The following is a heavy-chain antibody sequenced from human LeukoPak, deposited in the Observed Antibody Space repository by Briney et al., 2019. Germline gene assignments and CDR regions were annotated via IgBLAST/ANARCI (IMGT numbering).Heavy chain of an antibody. D-gene: IGHD4-17*01. CDR1: GLIFSSYG. Sequence: QSGGSLRLSCAASGLIFSSYGMHWVRQAPGKGLEWVAVTWYDGSNKYYADAVKGRFTTSRDNSKNTLYLQMNSLRAEDTAVYFCARDHGDYSGKDYWGQGTLVTVSS. CDR3: ARDHGDYSGKDY. J-gene: IGHJ4*02. V-gene: IGHV3-33*01. CDR2: TWYDGSNK.